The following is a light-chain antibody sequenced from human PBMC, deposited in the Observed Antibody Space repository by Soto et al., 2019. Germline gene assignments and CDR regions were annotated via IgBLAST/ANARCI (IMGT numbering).Light chain of an antibody. CDR1: QDISSS. CDR2: TAS. J-gene: IGKJ3*01. CDR3: QHLNSYPLT. Sequence: DIQLTQSPSFLSASVGDRVTITCRASQDISSSLAWFQQKPGTAPKLLIYTASTLQSGVPSRFSGRGSGTEFTLTISTLQPEDFATYYCQHLNSYPLTFGPGTKVDIK. V-gene: IGKV1-9*01.